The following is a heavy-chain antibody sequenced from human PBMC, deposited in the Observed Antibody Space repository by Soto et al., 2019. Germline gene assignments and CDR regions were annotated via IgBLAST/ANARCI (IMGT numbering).Heavy chain of an antibody. D-gene: IGHD6-13*01. CDR1: GFTLSTYG. CDR2: ISGSGSRT. J-gene: IGHJ5*02. Sequence: PGGSLRLSCSASGFTLSTYGMSWIRQAPGKGLEWVSSISGSGSRTYYADSVKGRVTISRDNSKNTVYVEMNSLRVEDTAVYYCAKGAASGTLGADDWFDPWGQGTLVTV. CDR3: AKGAASGTLGADDWFDP. V-gene: IGHV3-23*01.